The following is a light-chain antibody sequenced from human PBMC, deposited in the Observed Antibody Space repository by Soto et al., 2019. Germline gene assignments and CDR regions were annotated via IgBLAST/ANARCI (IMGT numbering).Light chain of an antibody. J-gene: IGKJ1*01. CDR1: QTISSW. CDR3: QHYNSYSEA. CDR2: KAS. V-gene: IGKV1-5*03. Sequence: DIQMTQSPSTLSGSVGDRVTITCRASQTISSWLAWYQQKPGKAPKILIYKASTLKSGVPSRFSGSGSGTESTLTISSLQPDDFETYYCQHYNSYSEAFGQGTKVDIK.